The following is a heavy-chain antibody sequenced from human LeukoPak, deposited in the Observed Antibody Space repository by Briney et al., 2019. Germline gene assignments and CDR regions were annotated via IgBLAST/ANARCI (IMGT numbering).Heavy chain of an antibody. CDR3: ARDKGPLDY. CDR1: GFTFSSYA. V-gene: IGHV3-30*04. Sequence: GGSLRLSCAASGFTFSSYAMSWVRQAPGKGLEWVAVISYDGSNKYYADSVKGRFTISRDNSKNTLYLQMNSLRAEDTAVYYCARDKGPLDYWGQGTLVTVSS. J-gene: IGHJ4*02. CDR2: ISYDGSNK.